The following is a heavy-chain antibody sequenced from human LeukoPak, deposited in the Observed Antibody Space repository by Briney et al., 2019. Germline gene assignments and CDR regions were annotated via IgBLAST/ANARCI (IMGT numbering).Heavy chain of an antibody. CDR2: IYPGDSDT. V-gene: IGHV5-51*01. Sequence: GESLKISCKGSGYSFTSYWIGWVRQMPEKGLEWMGIIYPGDSDTRYSPSFQGQVTISADKSISTAYLQWSSLKASDTAMYYCARLGVVAAIDNWFDPWGQGTLVTVSS. J-gene: IGHJ5*02. D-gene: IGHD2-15*01. CDR3: ARLGVVAAIDNWFDP. CDR1: GYSFTSYW.